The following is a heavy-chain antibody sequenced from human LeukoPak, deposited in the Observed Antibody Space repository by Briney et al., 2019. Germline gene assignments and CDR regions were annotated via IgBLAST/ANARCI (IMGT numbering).Heavy chain of an antibody. D-gene: IGHD6-13*01. CDR2: ISGSGGST. V-gene: IGHV3-23*01. Sequence: GGSLRLSCTVSGFTLSSYEMTWFRQAPGKGLEWVSAISGSGGSTYYADSVKGRFTISRDNAKNSLYLQMNSLRAEDTAVYYCATGVGSSWKLFDYWGQGTLVTVSS. J-gene: IGHJ4*02. CDR3: ATGVGSSWKLFDY. CDR1: GFTLSSYE.